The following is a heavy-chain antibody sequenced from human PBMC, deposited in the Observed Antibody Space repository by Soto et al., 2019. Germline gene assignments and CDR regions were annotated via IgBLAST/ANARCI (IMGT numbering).Heavy chain of an antibody. CDR2: ISGSGGST. J-gene: IGHJ5*02. V-gene: IGHV3-23*01. D-gene: IGHD4-17*01. Sequence: EVQLLESGGGLVQPGGSLRLSCAASGFTFSSYAMSWVRKAPGKGLEWVSAISGSGGSTYYADSVKGRFTISRDNSKNTLYLQMNSLRAEDTAVYYCAKDNDDYGDYVGWFDPWGQGTLVTVSS. CDR1: GFTFSSYA. CDR3: AKDNDDYGDYVGWFDP.